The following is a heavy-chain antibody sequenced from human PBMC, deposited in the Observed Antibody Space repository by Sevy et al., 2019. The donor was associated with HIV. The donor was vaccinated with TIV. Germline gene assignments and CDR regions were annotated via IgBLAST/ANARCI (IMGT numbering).Heavy chain of an antibody. CDR3: ARGVGLDC. CDR2: IRPDGSDK. D-gene: IGHD1-26*01. V-gene: IGHV3-7*01. Sequence: GGSLRLSCAASGFTFSPYWMTWVRQAPGKGLEWVANIRPDGSDKYYVDSVKGRFTISRGNAKNSLYLQMNSLRADDTAMYYCARGVGLDCWGQGALVTVSS. CDR1: GFTFSPYW. J-gene: IGHJ4*02.